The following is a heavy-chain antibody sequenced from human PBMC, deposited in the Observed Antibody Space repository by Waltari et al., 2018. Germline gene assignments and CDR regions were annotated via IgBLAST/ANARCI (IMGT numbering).Heavy chain of an antibody. D-gene: IGHD2-21*01. CDR2: IIPIFGTA. CDR1: GGTFSSYA. J-gene: IGHJ3*02. V-gene: IGHV1-69*01. Sequence: QVQLVQSGAEVKKPGSSVKVSCKASGGTFSSYAISWVRQAPGQGLEWMGGIIPIFGTANYAQKFQGRVTITADESTSTAYMELSSLRSEDTAVYYCARMPGEWIGIVAYLDAFDIWGQGTMVTVSS. CDR3: ARMPGEWIGIVAYLDAFDI.